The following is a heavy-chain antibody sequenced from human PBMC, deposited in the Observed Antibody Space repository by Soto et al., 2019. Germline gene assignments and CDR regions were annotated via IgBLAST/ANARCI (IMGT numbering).Heavy chain of an antibody. Sequence: EVQMLDSGGGVVRPGGSLRLSCIASGFTFSNYAMSWVRQAPGKGLEWVSTISDNGANTFIGDSMKDHFDISRDNSKNTVFLHLSTVRAEDTAIYYCARAIGADFFDYWGQGTRVTVSS. J-gene: IGHJ4*02. CDR3: ARAIGADFFDY. V-gene: IGHV3-23*01. D-gene: IGHD6-25*01. CDR1: GFTFSNYA. CDR2: ISDNGANT.